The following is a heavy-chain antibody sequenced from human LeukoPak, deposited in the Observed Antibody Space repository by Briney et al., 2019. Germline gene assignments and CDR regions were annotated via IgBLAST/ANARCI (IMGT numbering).Heavy chain of an antibody. J-gene: IGHJ4*02. CDR2: ISSSSSTI. V-gene: IGHV3-48*01. Sequence: PGGSLRLSCAASGFTFSSYSMNWVRQAPGKGLEWVSYISSSSSTIYYADSVKGRFTISRDNAKNSLYLQMNSLRAEDTAVYYCARDPVSFLRYFGYWGQGTLVTVSS. CDR3: ARDPVSFLRYFGY. D-gene: IGHD3-9*01. CDR1: GFTFSSYS.